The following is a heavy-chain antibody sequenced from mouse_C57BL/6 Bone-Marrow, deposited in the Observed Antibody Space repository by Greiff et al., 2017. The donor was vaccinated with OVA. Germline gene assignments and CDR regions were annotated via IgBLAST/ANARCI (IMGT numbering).Heavy chain of an antibody. CDR1: GYTFTSYG. Sequence: QVQLQQSGAELARPGASVKLSCKASGYTFTSYGISWVKQRTGQGLEWIGEIYPRSGNTYYNEKFKGKATLTADKSSSTAYMELRSMTSEDSAVYFCARWRWLPLYYFDYWGQGTTLTVAS. CDR3: ARWRWLPLYYFDY. CDR2: IYPRSGNT. V-gene: IGHV1-81*01. J-gene: IGHJ2*01. D-gene: IGHD2-3*01.